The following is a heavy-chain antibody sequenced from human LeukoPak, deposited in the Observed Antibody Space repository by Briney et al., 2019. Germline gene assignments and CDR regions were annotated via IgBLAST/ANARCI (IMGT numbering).Heavy chain of an antibody. Sequence: GESLQISCKGSGSSFTSYWIGWVRQLPGKGLEWMGIIYPGDSDTRYSPSFQGQVTISADKSISTAYLQWSSLKASDTAMYYCARSPGIWSGYSNYFDYWGQGTLVTVSS. D-gene: IGHD3-3*01. CDR1: GSSFTSYW. V-gene: IGHV5-51*01. J-gene: IGHJ4*02. CDR2: IYPGDSDT. CDR3: ARSPGIWSGYSNYFDY.